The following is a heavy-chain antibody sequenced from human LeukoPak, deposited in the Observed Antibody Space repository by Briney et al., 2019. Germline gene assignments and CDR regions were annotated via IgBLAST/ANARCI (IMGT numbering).Heavy chain of an antibody. Sequence: SETLSLTCTVSGGSISSYYWSWIRQPPGKGLEWVGYIYYSGSTNYNPSLKSRVTISVDTSKNQFSLKLSSVTAADTAVYYCARVEARSNWFDPWGQGNLVTVSS. CDR1: GGSISSYY. CDR3: ARVEARSNWFDP. J-gene: IGHJ5*02. V-gene: IGHV4-59*01. CDR2: IYYSGST.